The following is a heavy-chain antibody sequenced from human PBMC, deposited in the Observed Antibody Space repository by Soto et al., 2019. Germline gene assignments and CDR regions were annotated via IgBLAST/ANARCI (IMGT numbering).Heavy chain of an antibody. CDR3: ATDIVVVPAAGYYYYGMDV. V-gene: IGHV1-58*01. J-gene: IGHJ6*02. D-gene: IGHD2-2*01. CDR2: IVVGSGNT. Sequence: SVKVSCKASGFTFTSSAVQWVRQDRGQRLEWIGWIVVGSGNTNYAQKFQERVTITRDMSTSTAYMELSSLRSEDTAVYYCATDIVVVPAAGYYYYGMDVWGQGTTVTVSS. CDR1: GFTFTSSA.